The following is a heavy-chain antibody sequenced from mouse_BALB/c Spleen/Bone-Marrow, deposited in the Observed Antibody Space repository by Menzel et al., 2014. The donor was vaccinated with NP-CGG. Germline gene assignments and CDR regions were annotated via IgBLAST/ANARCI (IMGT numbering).Heavy chain of an antibody. CDR1: GYSFTGYT. CDR2: INPYNGVI. D-gene: IGHD1-1*01. V-gene: IGHV1-18*01. J-gene: IGHJ4*01. CDR3: ARFYYGSNYAMDY. Sequence: EVMLVESGPELVKPGASMKISCKASGYSFTGYTMNWVKQSLGKNLEWIGLINPYNGVINYNQKFKGKATFTVDKSSSTAYMELLSLTSEDSAVYYCARFYYGSNYAMDYWGQGTSVTVSS.